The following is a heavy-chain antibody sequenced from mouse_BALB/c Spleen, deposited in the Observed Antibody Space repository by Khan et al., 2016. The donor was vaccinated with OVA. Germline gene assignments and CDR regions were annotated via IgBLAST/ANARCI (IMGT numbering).Heavy chain of an antibody. V-gene: IGHV1-76*01. Sequence: QVQLKESGAELARPGASVKLSCKTSGYIFTSYWILWVKQMSGQGLEWIARINPGTDNTYYNEKFKDKATLTADKSSSTAYMQLSSLKSEDSEVYYCARRGAWCDFDHWGQGTTLTVSS. J-gene: IGHJ2*01. D-gene: IGHD1-1*02. CDR1: GYIFTSYW. CDR3: ARRGAWCDFDH. CDR2: INPGTDNT.